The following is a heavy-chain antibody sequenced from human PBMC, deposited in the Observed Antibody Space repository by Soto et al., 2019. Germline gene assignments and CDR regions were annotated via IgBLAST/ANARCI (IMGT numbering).Heavy chain of an antibody. CDR2: IYYSGST. CDR3: ARRHKGGTFWSGYYSVGPPFDY. Sequence: SETLSLTCSVSGGSISSSDYYWGWIRQPPGKGLEWIGSIYYSGSTYDNPSLKSRVTISVDTSKNQFSLKLSSVTAADTAVYYCARRHKGGTFWSGYYSVGPPFDYWGQGTLVTVSS. V-gene: IGHV4-39*01. CDR1: GGSISSSDYY. D-gene: IGHD3-3*01. J-gene: IGHJ4*02.